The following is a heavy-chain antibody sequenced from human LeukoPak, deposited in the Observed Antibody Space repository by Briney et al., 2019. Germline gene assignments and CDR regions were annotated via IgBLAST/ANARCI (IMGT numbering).Heavy chain of an antibody. CDR2: ISGSGGST. V-gene: IGHV3-23*01. CDR1: GFTFNSSA. D-gene: IGHD6-13*01. Sequence: GGSLRLSCAASGFTFNSSAMSWVRQAPGKGLEWVSTISGSGGSTYYADSVKGRFTMSRDNSKNTVYLQMSSLRVDDTAVYYCAKAASSSWPSYYYGMDVWGQGTTVTVSS. J-gene: IGHJ6*02. CDR3: AKAASSSWPSYYYGMDV.